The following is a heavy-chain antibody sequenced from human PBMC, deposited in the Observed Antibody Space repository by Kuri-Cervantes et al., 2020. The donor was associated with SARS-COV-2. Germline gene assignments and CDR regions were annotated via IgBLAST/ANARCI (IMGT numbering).Heavy chain of an antibody. D-gene: IGHD6-19*01. Sequence: GGSLRLSCAASGFTFSSYSMNWVRQAPGKGLEWVSSISSSSSYIYYADSVKGRFTISRDNAKNSLYLQMNSLGAEDTAVYYCAKDWLPDDAFDIWGQGTMVTVSS. V-gene: IGHV3-21*04. J-gene: IGHJ3*02. CDR2: ISSSSSYI. CDR1: GFTFSSYS. CDR3: AKDWLPDDAFDI.